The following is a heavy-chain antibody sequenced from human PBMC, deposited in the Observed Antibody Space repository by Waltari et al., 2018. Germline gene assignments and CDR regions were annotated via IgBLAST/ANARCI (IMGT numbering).Heavy chain of an antibody. Sequence: QVQLVQSGAEVKEPGASVKVSCKASGYIFTTYDIHWVRQAPGQRLEWMGWINVGNDKTNYSQEFQGRVTITRDTSASTAYMELTSLRSEDMAVYYCARGPVGPTWGRFDYWGQGTVVIVSS. J-gene: IGHJ4*02. D-gene: IGHD1-26*01. CDR3: ARGPVGPTWGRFDY. V-gene: IGHV1-3*03. CDR2: INVGNDKT. CDR1: GYIFTTYD.